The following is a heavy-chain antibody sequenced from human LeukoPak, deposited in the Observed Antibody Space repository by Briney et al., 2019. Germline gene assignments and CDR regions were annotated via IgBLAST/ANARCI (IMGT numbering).Heavy chain of an antibody. CDR3: AKQGCPNGVCFSYYYYMDV. D-gene: IGHD2-8*01. CDR1: GFTFSDYY. V-gene: IGHV3-23*01. Sequence: PGGSLRLSCAASGFTFSDYYMSWVRQAPGKGLEWVSAISGSGGSTHNADSVKGRFTISRDNSKNTLYLQMNSLRAEDTAVYYCAKQGCPNGVCFSYYYYMDVWGRGTTVTVSS. J-gene: IGHJ6*03. CDR2: ISGSGGST.